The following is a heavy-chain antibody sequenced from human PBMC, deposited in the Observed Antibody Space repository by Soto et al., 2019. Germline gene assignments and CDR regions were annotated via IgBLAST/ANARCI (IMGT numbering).Heavy chain of an antibody. CDR1: GFTFSGYY. V-gene: IGHV3-11*01. Sequence: QVQLVESGGGLVKPGGSLRLSCAASGFTFSGYYMTWLRQAPGKGLEWVAYITSSGNSVYYADSVEGRFTISRDNAKNSLYLQMNSLRVEDTAVYYCARESRWTADNWGQGTLVTVSS. J-gene: IGHJ4*02. D-gene: IGHD1-1*01. CDR3: ARESRWTADN. CDR2: ITSSGNSV.